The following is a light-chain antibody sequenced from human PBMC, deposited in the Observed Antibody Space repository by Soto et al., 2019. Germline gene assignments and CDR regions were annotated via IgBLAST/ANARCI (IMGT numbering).Light chain of an antibody. CDR2: GAS. V-gene: IGKV3-15*01. J-gene: IGKJ1*01. Sequence: EVVMTQSPATLSVSPGERVTLSCRASQNVGDRLAWYQQKPGQGPRLLIYGASARAPDLPARFSGSGSGTEFTLTISSLQSEDSAVYYCQQYKDWPPITFGQGTKVEI. CDR1: QNVGDR. CDR3: QQYKDWPPIT.